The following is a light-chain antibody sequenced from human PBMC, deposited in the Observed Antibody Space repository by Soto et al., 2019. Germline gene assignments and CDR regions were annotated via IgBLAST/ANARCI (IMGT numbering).Light chain of an antibody. J-gene: IGLJ3*02. V-gene: IGLV2-23*01. Sequence: QSALTQPASVSGSPGQSITISCTGTSSDVGSYNLVSWYQQHPGKAPKLMIYEGSKRPSGVSNRFSGSKSGNTASLTISGLQAEDEADYYCCSYAGSSTVFGGGTKGHRP. CDR3: CSYAGSSTV. CDR1: SSDVGSYNL. CDR2: EGS.